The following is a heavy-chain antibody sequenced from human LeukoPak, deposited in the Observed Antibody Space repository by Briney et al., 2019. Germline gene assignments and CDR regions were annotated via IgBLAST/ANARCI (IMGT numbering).Heavy chain of an antibody. V-gene: IGHV3-23*01. J-gene: IGHJ4*02. D-gene: IGHD3-9*01. CDR2: ISGSDYA. CDR1: GFTISNYA. Sequence: PGGSLRLSCAASGFTISNYAMGWVRQAPGKGLEWVSGISGSDYAYYTDSVKGRFTISRDNSKNTLYLQMNTLRAENTAVYYCAKGVRYLDWWILDYWGQGTLVPVSS. CDR3: AKGVRYLDWWILDY.